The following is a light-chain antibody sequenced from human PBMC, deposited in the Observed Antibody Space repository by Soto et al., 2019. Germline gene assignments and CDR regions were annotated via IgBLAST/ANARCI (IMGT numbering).Light chain of an antibody. J-gene: IGKJ1*01. V-gene: IGKV4-1*01. CDR2: RAS. CDR1: PSILYSSNNDNY. CDR3: QQYYTTPWS. Sequence: DILMTQSPDSLAVSLGESDTINCKSSPSILYSSNNDNYLAWFQQKQGQPPKALIYRASTRESGVPDRFSGSGYGTDFTLTITGLQAEDVAIYYCQQYYTTPWSFGQGTKVDIK.